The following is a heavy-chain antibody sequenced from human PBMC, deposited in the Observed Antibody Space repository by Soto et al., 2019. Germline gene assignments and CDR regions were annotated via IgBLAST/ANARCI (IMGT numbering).Heavy chain of an antibody. CDR1: GGSISSYY. V-gene: IGHV4-59*01. D-gene: IGHD4-17*01. CDR2: IYYSGST. Sequence: SETLYLTCTVSGGSISSYYWSWIRQPPGKGLEWIGYIYYSGSTNYNPSLKSRVTISVDTSKNQFSLKLSSVTAADTAVYYCARERSGQDTVTTFRYYYYMDVWGKGTTVTVSS. J-gene: IGHJ6*03. CDR3: ARERSGQDTVTTFRYYYYMDV.